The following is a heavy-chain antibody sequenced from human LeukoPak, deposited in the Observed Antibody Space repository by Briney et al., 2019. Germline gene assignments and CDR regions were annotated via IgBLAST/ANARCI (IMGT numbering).Heavy chain of an antibody. D-gene: IGHD5-12*01. J-gene: IGHJ4*02. V-gene: IGHV1-69*13. CDR2: IIPIFGTA. CDR1: GGTFSSYA. CDR3: ARANLAVATMVEYYFDY. Sequence: ASVKVSCKASGGTFSSYAISWVRQAPGQGLEWMGGIIPIFGTANYAQKFQGRVTITADESTSTAYMELSSLRSEDTAVYYCARANLAVATMVEYYFDYWGQGTLVTVSS.